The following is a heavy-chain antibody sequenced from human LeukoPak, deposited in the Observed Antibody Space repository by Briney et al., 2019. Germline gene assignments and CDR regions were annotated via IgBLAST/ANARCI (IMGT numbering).Heavy chain of an antibody. J-gene: IGHJ6*02. V-gene: IGHV3-53*01. CDR3: AKEGRDVKNARYGMDV. CDR1: GFTFRTTW. D-gene: IGHD5-24*01. CDR2: IYSGGTT. Sequence: GGSLRLSCAASGFTFRTTWMSWVRQAPGKGLEWVSVIYSGGTTYYADSVKGRFTFSRDNSKNTLYLQMNSLRAEDTAVYYCAKEGRDVKNARYGMDVWGQGTTVTVSS.